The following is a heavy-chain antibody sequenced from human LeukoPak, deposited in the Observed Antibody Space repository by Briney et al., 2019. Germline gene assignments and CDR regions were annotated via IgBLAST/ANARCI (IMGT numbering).Heavy chain of an antibody. CDR1: GGSISTYY. CDR3: ARGYSSSWYGSWFFDL. V-gene: IGHV4-59*01. CDR2: IYYGGST. J-gene: IGHJ2*01. D-gene: IGHD6-13*01. Sequence: SETLSLTCTVPGGSISTYYWSWIRQPPGKGLEWLGYIYYGGSTNYNPSLQSRVTISADPSKNQFSLKLSSLTAADTAVYYCARGYSSSWYGSWFFDLWGCGTLVTVSS.